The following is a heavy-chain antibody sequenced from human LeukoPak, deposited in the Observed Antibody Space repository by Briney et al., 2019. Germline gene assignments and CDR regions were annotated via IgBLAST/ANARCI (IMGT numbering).Heavy chain of an antibody. Sequence: ASVKVSCKASGYTFTGYYMHWVRQAPGQGLEWMGWINPNSGGTNYAQKFQGRVTMTGDTSISTAYMELSRLRSDDTAVYYCARGGHDFSGYSTWFDPWGQGTLVTVSS. CDR2: INPNSGGT. D-gene: IGHD3-3*01. CDR1: GYTFTGYY. J-gene: IGHJ5*02. V-gene: IGHV1-2*02. CDR3: ARGGHDFSGYSTWFDP.